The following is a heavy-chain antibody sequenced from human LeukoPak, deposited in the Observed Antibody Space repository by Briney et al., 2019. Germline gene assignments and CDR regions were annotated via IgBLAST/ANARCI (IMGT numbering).Heavy chain of an antibody. CDR3: AKAMSGGSGTYYPHQYYMDV. Sequence: GGSLRLSCAASGFTFSSYAMSWVRQAPGKGLEWVSGISGSGVSTNYADSVKGRFTISRDNSKNTLYLQMNSLRAEDTAVYYCAKAMSGGSGTYYPHQYYMDVWGKGTTVTVSS. CDR1: GFTFSSYA. D-gene: IGHD3-10*01. CDR2: ISGSGVST. J-gene: IGHJ6*03. V-gene: IGHV3-23*01.